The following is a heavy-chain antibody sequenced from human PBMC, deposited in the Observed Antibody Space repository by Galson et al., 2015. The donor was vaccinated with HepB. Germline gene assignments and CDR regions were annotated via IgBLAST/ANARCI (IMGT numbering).Heavy chain of an antibody. CDR3: ARDHGDGDGYNYFAFDI. J-gene: IGHJ3*02. Sequence: SLRLSCAASGFTVSSNYMSWVRQAPGKGLEWVSVIYSGGSTYYADSVKGRFTISRDNSKNTLYLQMNSLRAEDTAVYYCARDHGDGDGYNYFAFDIWGQGTMVTVSS. CDR1: GFTVSSNY. V-gene: IGHV3-66*02. CDR2: IYSGGST. D-gene: IGHD5-24*01.